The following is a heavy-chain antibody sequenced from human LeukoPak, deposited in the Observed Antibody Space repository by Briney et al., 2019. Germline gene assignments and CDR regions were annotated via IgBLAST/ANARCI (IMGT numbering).Heavy chain of an antibody. D-gene: IGHD6-6*01. V-gene: IGHV4-61*02. CDR3: ARIRRQLARGPMGYYYYMDV. CDR2: IYTSGST. J-gene: IGHJ6*03. Sequence: SETLSLTCTVSGGSISSGSYYWSWIRQPAGKGLEWIGRIYTSGSTNYNPSLKSRVTISVDTSKNQFSLKLSSVTAADTAVYYCARIRRQLARGPMGYYYYMDVWGKGTTVTVSS. CDR1: GGSISSGSYY.